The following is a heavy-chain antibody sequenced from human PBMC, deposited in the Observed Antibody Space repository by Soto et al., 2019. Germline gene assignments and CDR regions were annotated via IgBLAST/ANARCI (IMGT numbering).Heavy chain of an antibody. J-gene: IGHJ4*02. V-gene: IGHV4-59*01. D-gene: IGHD5-12*01. CDR1: GGSFSGYS. CDR2: IYYSGST. Sequence: PSETLSLTCAVYGGSFSGYSWTWIRQPPGTGLEWIGYIYYSGSTNYNPSLKSRVTISVDTSKNQFSLKLSSVTAADTAVYYCARAYGGYADYWGQGALVTVSS. CDR3: ARAYGGYADY.